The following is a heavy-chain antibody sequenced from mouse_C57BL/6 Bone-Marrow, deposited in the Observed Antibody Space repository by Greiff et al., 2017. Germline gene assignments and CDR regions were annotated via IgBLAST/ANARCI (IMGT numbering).Heavy chain of an antibody. CDR1: GYTFTSYW. D-gene: IGHD3-2*02. CDR3: ASGRQLRLRGAMDY. V-gene: IGHV1-50*01. Sequence: QVQLQQPGAELVKPGASVKLSCKASGYTFTSYWMQWVKQRPGQGLEWIGEIDPSDSYTNYNQKFKGKATLTVDTSSSTAYMPLSSLTSEDSAVYYWASGRQLRLRGAMDYGGQGTSVTVSS. J-gene: IGHJ4*01. CDR2: IDPSDSYT.